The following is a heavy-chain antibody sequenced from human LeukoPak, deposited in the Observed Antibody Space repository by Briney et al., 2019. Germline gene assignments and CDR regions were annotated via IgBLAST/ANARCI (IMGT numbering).Heavy chain of an antibody. V-gene: IGHV4-39*01. D-gene: IGHD1-20*01. Sequence: SETLSLTCTVSGGSISSSSYYWGWIRQPPGKGLEWIGSIYYSGSTYYNPSLKSRVTISVDTSKNQFSLKLSSVTTADTAVYYCARQTNWDEGWFDPWGQGTLVTVSS. J-gene: IGHJ5*02. CDR3: ARQTNWDEGWFDP. CDR1: GGSISSSSYY. CDR2: IYYSGST.